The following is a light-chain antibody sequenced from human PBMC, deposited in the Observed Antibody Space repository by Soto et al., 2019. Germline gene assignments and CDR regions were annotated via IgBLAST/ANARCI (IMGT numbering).Light chain of an antibody. CDR2: GAS. J-gene: IGKJ5*01. V-gene: IGKV3-15*01. Sequence: EIVMTQSPATLSVSPGERATLSCRASQSVSSNLAWYQQKPGQAPRLLIYGASTRATGIPARFSSSGSGTEFTLPISSLQSEDFAVYYCQQYNNWPPKITLGHGTRLEMK. CDR1: QSVSSN. CDR3: QQYNNWPPKIT.